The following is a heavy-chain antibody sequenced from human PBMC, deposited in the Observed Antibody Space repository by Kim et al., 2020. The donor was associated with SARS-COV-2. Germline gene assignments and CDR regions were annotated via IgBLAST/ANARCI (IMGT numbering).Heavy chain of an antibody. Sequence: GGSLRLSCAASGFTFSSYGMHWVRQAPGKGLEWVAVIWYDGSNKYYADSVKGRFTISRDNSKNTLYLQMNSLRAEDTAVYYCASTPEIAAAGTRYWYFDLWGRGTLVTVSS. D-gene: IGHD6-13*01. CDR2: IWYDGSNK. CDR1: GFTFSSYG. V-gene: IGHV3-33*01. CDR3: ASTPEIAAAGTRYWYFDL. J-gene: IGHJ2*01.